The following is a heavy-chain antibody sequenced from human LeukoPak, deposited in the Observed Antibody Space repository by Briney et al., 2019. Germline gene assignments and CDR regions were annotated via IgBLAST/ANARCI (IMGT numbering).Heavy chain of an antibody. CDR3: ARHRSSGWRRDAFDI. J-gene: IGHJ3*02. D-gene: IGHD6-19*01. CDR1: GYSITSGYY. CDR2: IYHSGST. V-gene: IGHV4-38-2*02. Sequence: SETLSLTCTVSGYSITSGYYWGWIRQPPGKGLEWIGSIYHSGSTFYNPSLKSRVTTSVDPSKNQFSLKLSSVTAADTAVYYCARHRSSGWRRDAFDIWGQGTMVTVSS.